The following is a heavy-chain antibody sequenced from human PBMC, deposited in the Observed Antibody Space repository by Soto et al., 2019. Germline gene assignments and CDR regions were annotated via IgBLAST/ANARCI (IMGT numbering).Heavy chain of an antibody. CDR2: IKYSGTT. Sequence: PSETLSLTCTVSGGSISSSRCHWGWIRQPPGKGLEWIASIKYSGTTFYNPSLKSRVTLSVDTSKKQFSLKLNSVTAADTAVYYCVRDQLYYYDIFGRPLNGFDIWGQGTMVTVSS. CDR1: GGSISSSRCH. V-gene: IGHV4-39*02. CDR3: VRDQLYYYDIFGRPLNGFDI. J-gene: IGHJ3*02. D-gene: IGHD3-22*01.